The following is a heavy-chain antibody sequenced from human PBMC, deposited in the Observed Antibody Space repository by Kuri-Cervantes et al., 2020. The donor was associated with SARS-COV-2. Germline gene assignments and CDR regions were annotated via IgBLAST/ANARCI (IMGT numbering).Heavy chain of an antibody. CDR3: ARSGYYSRGVTYYYMDV. CDR2: IYYSGST. Sequence: SETLSLTCTVSGYSISSGYYWSWIRQPPGQGLEWLGYIYYSGSTKYNPSLESRVTISLDTSRNQFSLKLSSVTAADSAVYYCARSGYYSRGVTYYYMDVWDKGTTVTVSS. J-gene: IGHJ6*03. D-gene: IGHD3-22*01. CDR1: GYSISSGYY. V-gene: IGHV4-61*01.